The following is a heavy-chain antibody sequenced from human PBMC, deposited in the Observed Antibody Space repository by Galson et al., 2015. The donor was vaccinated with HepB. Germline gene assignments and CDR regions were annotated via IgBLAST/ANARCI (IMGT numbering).Heavy chain of an antibody. Sequence: SLTLSCAASGFTFSTYWMHWVRQAPGKGLVWASRINSDRSSTTYADSVKGRFTISRDNAKNTLYLQMNSLRADDTAVYYCARDLTVHYWGQGTLVTVSS. J-gene: IGHJ4*02. V-gene: IGHV3-74*01. CDR1: GFTFSTYW. CDR2: INSDRSST. D-gene: IGHD3-10*01. CDR3: ARDLTVHY.